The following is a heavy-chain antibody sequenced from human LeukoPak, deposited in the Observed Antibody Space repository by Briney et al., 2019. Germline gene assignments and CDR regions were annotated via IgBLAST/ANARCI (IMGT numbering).Heavy chain of an antibody. V-gene: IGHV4-34*01. J-gene: IGHJ6*02. Sequence: SETLSLTCAVYGGSFSGYYWSWIRQPPGKGLEWIGEINHSGSTNYNPSLKSRVTISVDTSKNQFSLKLSSVTAADTAVYYCARGRAASRLQKIDYYYCGMDVWGQGTTVTVSS. D-gene: IGHD6-13*01. CDR3: ARGRAASRLQKIDYYYCGMDV. CDR1: GGSFSGYY. CDR2: INHSGST.